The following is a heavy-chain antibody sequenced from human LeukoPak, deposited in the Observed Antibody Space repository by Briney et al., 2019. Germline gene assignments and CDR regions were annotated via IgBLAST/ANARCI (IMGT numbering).Heavy chain of an antibody. CDR1: GGSFSGYY. Sequence: PSETLSLTRAVYGGSFSGYYWSWIRQPPGKGLEWIGEINHSGSTNYNPSLKSRVTISVDTSKNQFSLKLSSVTAADTAVYYCARWTSLYYYYYGMDVWGQGTTVTVSS. J-gene: IGHJ6*02. CDR3: ARWTSLYYYYYGMDV. V-gene: IGHV4-34*01. CDR2: INHSGST.